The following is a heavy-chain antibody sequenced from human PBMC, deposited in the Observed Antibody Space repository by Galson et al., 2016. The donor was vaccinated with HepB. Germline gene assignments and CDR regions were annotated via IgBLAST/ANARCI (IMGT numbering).Heavy chain of an antibody. CDR3: AKDISPQYDSSGYFTRRRMQH. Sequence: SLRLSCAGSGLRFDDHAFYWVRQAPGKGLEWVAGISWNNGRIGYADSVKGRFTITRDNTNNSLHLQMKTLRPEDTALYYCAKDISPQYDSSGYFTRRRMQHWGQGTLVTVSS. V-gene: IGHV3-9*01. J-gene: IGHJ1*01. CDR2: ISWNNGRI. D-gene: IGHD3-22*01. CDR1: GLRFDDHA.